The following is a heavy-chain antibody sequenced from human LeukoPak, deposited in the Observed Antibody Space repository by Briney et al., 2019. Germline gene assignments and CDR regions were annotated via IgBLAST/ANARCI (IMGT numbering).Heavy chain of an antibody. V-gene: IGHV1-18*01. CDR3: ACRGEVGATSSFSPYFDY. CDR2: ISAYNCNT. D-gene: IGHD1-26*01. CDR1: GYTFTSYG. J-gene: IGHJ4*02. Sequence: ASVKVSCKASGYTFTSYGISWVGQAPGQGLEWMGWISAYNCNTNYAQKLQGRVTMTTDTSTSTAYMELRSLRSDDTAVYYCACRGEVGATSSFSPYFDYWGQGTLVTVSS.